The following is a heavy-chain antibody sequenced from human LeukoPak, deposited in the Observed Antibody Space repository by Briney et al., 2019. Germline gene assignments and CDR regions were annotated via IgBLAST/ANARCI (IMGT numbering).Heavy chain of an antibody. J-gene: IGHJ6*03. V-gene: IGHV1-46*01. CDR1: GYTFTGYY. Sequence: GASVKVSCKASGYTFTGYYMHWVRQAPGQGLEWMGIINPSGGSTSYAQKFQGRVTMTRDMSTSTVYMELSSLRSEDTAVYYCARGQRDYYYYMDVWGKGTTVTVSS. CDR3: ARGQRDYYYYMDV. CDR2: INPSGGST.